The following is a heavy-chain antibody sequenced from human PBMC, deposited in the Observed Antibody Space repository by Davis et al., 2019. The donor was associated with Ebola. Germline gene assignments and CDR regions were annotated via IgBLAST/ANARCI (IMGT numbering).Heavy chain of an antibody. Sequence: SLSLSCAASGFIFAAYAMPCVRQAHWQSLHWVAGTSWNSRSIEHADSVKGRFTISRDNAKSALYLQMDRLTIEDTALYYCVKDSATTDLYYYGMDFWGQGTTVIVSS. CDR2: TSWNSRSI. CDR3: VKDSATTDLYYYGMDF. V-gene: IGHV3-9*01. J-gene: IGHJ6*02. D-gene: IGHD1-14*01. CDR1: GFIFAAYA.